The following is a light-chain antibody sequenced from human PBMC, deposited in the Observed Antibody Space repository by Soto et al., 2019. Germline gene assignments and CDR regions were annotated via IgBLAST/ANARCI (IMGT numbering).Light chain of an antibody. CDR3: QQHGTSPELT. CDR2: GAS. J-gene: IGKJ4*01. Sequence: VWTHSPGTLSLSLGERATLCCRASQSLSNTYLAWYQRKRDQAPQLLISGASSRATRIPDRFSGSGSGTDFSLTISRLEPEDFAVSYCQQHGTSPELTFGGGTKVDIK. V-gene: IGKV3-20*01. CDR1: QSLSNTY.